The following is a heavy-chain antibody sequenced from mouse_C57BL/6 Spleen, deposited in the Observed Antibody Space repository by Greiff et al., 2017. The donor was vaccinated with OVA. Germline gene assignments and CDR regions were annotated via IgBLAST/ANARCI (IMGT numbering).Heavy chain of an antibody. J-gene: IGHJ2*01. D-gene: IGHD2-10*02. CDR2: IDPSDSYT. CDR1: GYTFTSYW. Sequence: QVQLQQPGAELVKPGASVKLSCKASGYTFTSYWMQWVKQRPGQGLEWIGEIDPSDSYTNYNQKFKGKATLTVDTSSSTAYMHLISLTSEDAAVYYCARRGYGNYGYWGQGTTLTVSS. V-gene: IGHV1-50*01. CDR3: ARRGYGNYGY.